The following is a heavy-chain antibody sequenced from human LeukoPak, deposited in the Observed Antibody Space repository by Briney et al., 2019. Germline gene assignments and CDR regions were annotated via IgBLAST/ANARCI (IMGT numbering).Heavy chain of an antibody. D-gene: IGHD3-10*01. CDR2: IKQDGSEK. Sequence: PGGSLRLSCAASGFTFSSYWMSWVRQAPGKGLEWVANIKQDGSEKYYVDSVKGRFTISRDNAKNSLYLQMSSLRAEDTAVYYCARSQITMVQGVIIRQYYFDYWGQGTLVTVSS. CDR1: GFTFSSYW. J-gene: IGHJ4*02. CDR3: ARSQITMVQGVIIRQYYFDY. V-gene: IGHV3-7*01.